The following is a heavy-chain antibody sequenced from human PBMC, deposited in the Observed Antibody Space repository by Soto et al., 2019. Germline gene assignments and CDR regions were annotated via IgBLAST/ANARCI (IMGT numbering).Heavy chain of an antibody. V-gene: IGHV2-5*02. D-gene: IGHD6-19*01. Sequence: QITLKESGPTLVKPTQTLTLTCTFSGFSLSTSGVGVGWIRQPPGKALEWLALIYWDDDKRYSPSLKSRLTITKDTSKHQVVLTITNMDPVDTATYYCAHRSGQQWLVLDWFDPWGQGTLVTVSS. J-gene: IGHJ5*02. CDR2: IYWDDDK. CDR1: GFSLSTSGVG. CDR3: AHRSGQQWLVLDWFDP.